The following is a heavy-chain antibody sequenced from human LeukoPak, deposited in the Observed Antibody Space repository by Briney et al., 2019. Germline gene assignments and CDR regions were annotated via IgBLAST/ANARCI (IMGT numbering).Heavy chain of an antibody. D-gene: IGHD5-12*01. CDR1: GFTFSSYA. Sequence: TGGSLRLSCAASGFTFSSYAMHWVRQAPGKGLEWVSGISWNSGSIGYADSVKGRFTISRDNAKNSLYLQMNSLRAEDTALYYCARGLNLQATAFDIWGQGTMVTVSS. CDR2: ISWNSGSI. CDR3: ARGLNLQATAFDI. J-gene: IGHJ3*02. V-gene: IGHV3-9*01.